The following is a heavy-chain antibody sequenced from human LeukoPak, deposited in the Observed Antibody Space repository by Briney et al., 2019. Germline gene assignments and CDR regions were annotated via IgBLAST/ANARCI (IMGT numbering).Heavy chain of an antibody. J-gene: IGHJ6*02. V-gene: IGHV4-30-4*01. CDR1: GGSISSGDYY. CDR2: IYYSGST. Sequence: SETLSLTCTVSGGSISSGDYYWSWIRQPPGKGLEWIGYIYYSGSTYYNPSLKSRVTISVDTSENQFSLKLSSVTAADTAVYYCARDQVGYSYANYYYGMDVWGQGTTVTVSS. CDR3: ARDQVGYSYANYYYGMDV. D-gene: IGHD5-18*01.